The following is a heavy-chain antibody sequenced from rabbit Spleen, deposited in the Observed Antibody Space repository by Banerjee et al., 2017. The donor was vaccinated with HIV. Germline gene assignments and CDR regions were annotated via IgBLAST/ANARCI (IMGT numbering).Heavy chain of an antibody. CDR3: VRDKDGSWVFNL. CDR2: IDTGSSGFT. CDR1: GVSFSFSSY. V-gene: IGHV1S40*01. J-gene: IGHJ4*01. D-gene: IGHD5-1*01. Sequence: QSLEESGGDLVKPGASLTLTCTASGVSFSFSSYMCWVRQAPGKGLEWIACIDTGSSGFTYFATWAKGRFTISKTSSTTVTLQMTSLTAADTATYFCVRDKDGSWVFNLWGPGTLVTVS.